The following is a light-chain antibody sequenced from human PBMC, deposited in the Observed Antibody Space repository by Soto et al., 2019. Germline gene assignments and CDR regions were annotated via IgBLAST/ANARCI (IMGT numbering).Light chain of an antibody. CDR2: AAS. CDR1: QSISSF. V-gene: IGKV1-39*01. CDR3: QQSYSTPRT. Sequence: DIQMTQSPSSLSASVGDRVTITCRASQSISSFLNWYQHKPGKAPKLLIYAASSLLSGIPSRFSGSGSGTDFTLTISSLQPEDFATYYCQQSYSTPRTFGQGTKVDIK. J-gene: IGKJ1*01.